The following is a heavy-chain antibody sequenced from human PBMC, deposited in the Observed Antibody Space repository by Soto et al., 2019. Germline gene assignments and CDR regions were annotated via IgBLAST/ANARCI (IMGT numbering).Heavy chain of an antibody. J-gene: IGHJ6*02. CDR2: INPSGGST. CDR1: GYSFTSYW. D-gene: IGHD3-16*01. V-gene: IGHV1-46*01. CDR3: ARVGGSLVYGMDV. Sequence: GESLKISCKGSGYSFTSYWIGWVRQAPGQGLEWMGIINPSGGSTSYAQKFQGRVTMTRDTSTSTVYMELSSLRSEDTAVYYCARVGGSLVYGMDVWGQGTTVTVSS.